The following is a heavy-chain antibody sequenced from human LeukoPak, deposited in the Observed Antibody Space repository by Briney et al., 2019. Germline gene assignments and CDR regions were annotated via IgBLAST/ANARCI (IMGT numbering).Heavy chain of an antibody. V-gene: IGHV3-23*01. Sequence: GGSLRLSCAASGFTFSDYYMTWIRQAPGKGLDWVSTLSGSGTNTYYADSAKGRFTISRDNSENTLYLQMNSLRADDTAVYYCAKDMGLVLSTVAPFDNWGQGTLVTVSS. CDR1: GFTFSDYY. D-gene: IGHD4/OR15-4a*01. J-gene: IGHJ4*02. CDR2: LSGSGTNT. CDR3: AKDMGLVLSTVAPFDN.